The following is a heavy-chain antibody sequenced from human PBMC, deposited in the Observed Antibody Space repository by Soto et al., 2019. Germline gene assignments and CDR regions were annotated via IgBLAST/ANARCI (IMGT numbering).Heavy chain of an antibody. J-gene: IGHJ5*02. D-gene: IGHD1-26*01. V-gene: IGHV4-39*02. Sequence: QLQLQESGPGLVKPSETLSLTCTVSGGSISSSSYYWGWIRQPPGKGLEWIGSIYYSGSTYYNPSLKSRATISVDTSKSPFSLKLSSVTAADTAVYYCATQEVGGSYVYTFDPWGQGTLVTVSS. CDR1: GGSISSSSYY. CDR2: IYYSGST. CDR3: ATQEVGGSYVYTFDP.